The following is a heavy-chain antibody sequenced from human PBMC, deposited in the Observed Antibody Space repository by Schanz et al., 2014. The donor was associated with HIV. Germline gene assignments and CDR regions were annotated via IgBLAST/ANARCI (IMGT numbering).Heavy chain of an antibody. J-gene: IGHJ6*02. D-gene: IGHD1-26*01. CDR2: ISWNRGRL. V-gene: IGHV3-9*01. Sequence: EVQLVESGGGVIRPGGSLRLSCAASGFTFEDFGMSWVRQAPGKGLEWVSGISWNRGRLGYGDAVKGRFTVSRDNANKVLYLQMNDMRVEDTAVYYCAKGRMGATEYYYGMEVWGQGTTVTVSS. CDR1: GFTFEDFG. CDR3: AKGRMGATEYYYGMEV.